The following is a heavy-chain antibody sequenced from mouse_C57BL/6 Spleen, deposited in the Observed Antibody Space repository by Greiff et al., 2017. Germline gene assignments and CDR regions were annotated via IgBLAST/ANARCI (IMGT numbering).Heavy chain of an antibody. CDR1: GYTFTSYW. V-gene: IGHV1-53*01. J-gene: IGHJ4*01. Sequence: VQLQQPGTELVKPGASVKLSCKASGYTFTSYWMHWVKQRPGQGLEWIGNINPSNGGTNYNEKFKSKATLTVDKSSSTAYMQLSSLTSEDSAVYYGARRDSYFYGSGYAMDYWGQGTSVTVSS. CDR3: ARRDSYFYGSGYAMDY. CDR2: INPSNGGT. D-gene: IGHD1-1*01.